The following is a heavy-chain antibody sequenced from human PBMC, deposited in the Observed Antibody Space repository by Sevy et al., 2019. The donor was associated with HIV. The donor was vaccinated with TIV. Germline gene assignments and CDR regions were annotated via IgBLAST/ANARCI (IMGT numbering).Heavy chain of an antibody. Sequence: ASVKVSCKASGGTFSSYAISWVRQAPGQGLEWMGGIIPIFGTANYARKFQGRVTITADESTSTAYMELSSLRSEDTAVYYSARGGYCSGGSCYYWTFYYYYGMDVWGQGTTVTVSS. CDR2: IIPIFGTA. D-gene: IGHD2-15*01. V-gene: IGHV1-69*13. CDR1: GGTFSSYA. J-gene: IGHJ6*02. CDR3: ARGGYCSGGSCYYWTFYYYYGMDV.